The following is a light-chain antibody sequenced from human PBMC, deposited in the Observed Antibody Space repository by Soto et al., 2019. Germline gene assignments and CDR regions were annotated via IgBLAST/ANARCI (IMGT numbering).Light chain of an antibody. Sequence: EIVLTQSPFTLSLSXGERATLSXXXXQIIMRKYLAWYQQRFGQAPRLLIYDASRRATGIPDRFSGSGSGTDFTLTISGLEPEDFAVYYCQQYDSSPPITFGQGTRLEIK. J-gene: IGKJ5*01. V-gene: IGKV3-20*01. CDR2: DAS. CDR1: QIIMRKY. CDR3: QQYDSSPPIT.